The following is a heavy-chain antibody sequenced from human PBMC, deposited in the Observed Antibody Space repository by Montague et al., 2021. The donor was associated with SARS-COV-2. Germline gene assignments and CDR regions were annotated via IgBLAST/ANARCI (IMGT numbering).Heavy chain of an antibody. V-gene: IGHV3-30*03. Sequence: SLRLSCAASGFTFSSYSMNWVRQAPGKGLDWVAVISSDGSEQYYADSLRGRFTISRDNPGNTVFLQVHSLRPDDTAVYYCARGFFAGITSALDVWGQGTAVTVSS. D-gene: IGHD6-13*01. CDR2: ISSDGSEQ. J-gene: IGHJ6*01. CDR3: ARGFFAGITSALDV. CDR1: GFTFSSYS.